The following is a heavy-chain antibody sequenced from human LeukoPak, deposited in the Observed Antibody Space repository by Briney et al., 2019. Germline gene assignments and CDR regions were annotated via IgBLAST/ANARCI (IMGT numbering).Heavy chain of an antibody. CDR3: ARDGYSSNSSVY. V-gene: IGHV3-7*01. Sequence: PGGSLRLSCVASGFAFSNYWMSWVRQAPEKGLEWVANIKEDGSEKQYMDSVKGRFTISRDNAKNSLFLEMNSLRAEDTAVYYCARDGYSSNSSVYWGQGTLVTVSS. D-gene: IGHD4-23*01. CDR2: IKEDGSEK. J-gene: IGHJ4*02. CDR1: GFAFSNYW.